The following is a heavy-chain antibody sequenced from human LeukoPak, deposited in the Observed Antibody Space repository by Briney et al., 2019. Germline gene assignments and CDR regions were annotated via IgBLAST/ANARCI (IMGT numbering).Heavy chain of an antibody. J-gene: IGHJ4*02. CDR1: GFTFSSYS. CDR2: IRSGSHYI. CDR3: ARDYVVPEGYLDY. Sequence: GGSLRLSCAASGFTFSSYSMNWVRQAPGKGLEWVSSIRSGSHYIYYADSVKGRFTISRDNDKNSLYLQMNSMRAQDMAVYYCARDYVVPEGYLDYWGQGTLVTVSS. V-gene: IGHV3-21*01. D-gene: IGHD3-10*02.